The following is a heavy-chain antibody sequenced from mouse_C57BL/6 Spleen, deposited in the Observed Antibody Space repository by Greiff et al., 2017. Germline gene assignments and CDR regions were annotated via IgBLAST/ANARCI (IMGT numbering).Heavy chain of an antibody. J-gene: IGHJ2*01. D-gene: IGHD3-1*01. Sequence: QVQLQQSGPELVKPGASVKISCKASGYAFSSSWMNWVKQRPGKGLEWIGRIYPGDGDTNYNGKFKGKATLTADKSSSTAYMQLSSLTSEDSAVSFCARSGYVDYWGQGTTLTVSS. CDR3: ARSGYVDY. CDR2: IYPGDGDT. CDR1: GYAFSSSW. V-gene: IGHV1-82*01.